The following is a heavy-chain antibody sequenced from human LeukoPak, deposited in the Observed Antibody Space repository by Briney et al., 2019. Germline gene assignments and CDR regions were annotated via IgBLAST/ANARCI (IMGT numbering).Heavy chain of an antibody. D-gene: IGHD3-22*01. CDR3: ARDNYDSSTPYYFDY. V-gene: IGHV3-48*04. J-gene: IGHJ4*02. CDR2: ISSSGTTI. CDR1: GFTFSSYS. Sequence: GGSLRLSCAASGFTFSSYSMNWVRRAPGKGLEWVSYISSSGTTIYYADSVKGRFTISRDNAKNSLYLQMNSLRAEDTAVYYCARDNYDSSTPYYFDYWGQGTLVTVSS.